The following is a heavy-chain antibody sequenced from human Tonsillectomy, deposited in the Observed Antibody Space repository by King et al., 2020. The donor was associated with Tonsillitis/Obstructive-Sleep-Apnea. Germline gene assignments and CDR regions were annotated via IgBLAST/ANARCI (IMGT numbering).Heavy chain of an antibody. CDR2: LRSKAYGGTT. D-gene: IGHD3-22*01. J-gene: IGHJ4*02. CDR3: TREREVGGDSRGFDY. CDR1: GFTFGDYA. V-gene: IGHV3-49*05. Sequence: EVQLVESGGGLVKPGRSLRLSCTASGFTFGDYAMTWFRQAPGQGLEWVGFLRSKAYGGTTQYAASEKGRFTISRDDSKSIAYLQMNSLKTEDTAVYYCTREREVGGDSRGFDYWGQGTLVTVSS.